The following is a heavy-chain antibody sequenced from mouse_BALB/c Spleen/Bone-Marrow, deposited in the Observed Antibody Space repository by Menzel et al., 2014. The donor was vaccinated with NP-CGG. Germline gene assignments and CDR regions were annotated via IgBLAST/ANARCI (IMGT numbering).Heavy chain of an antibody. CDR3: ARDGYDDY. J-gene: IGHJ2*01. CDR1: GFTFTDYY. Sequence: EVKVVESGGGLVQPGGSLRLSCATSGFTFTDYYMSWVRQPPGKALEWLGFIRNKANGYKTEYSASVKGRFTISRDNSQSILYLQMNTLRAEDSATYYCARDGYDDYWGQGTTLTVSS. CDR2: IRNKANGYKT. V-gene: IGHV7-3*02. D-gene: IGHD2-2*01.